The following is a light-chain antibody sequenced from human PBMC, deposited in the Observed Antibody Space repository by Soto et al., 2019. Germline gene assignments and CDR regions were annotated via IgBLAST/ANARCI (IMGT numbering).Light chain of an antibody. V-gene: IGLV2-14*03. CDR1: SSDVGGYNY. J-gene: IGLJ1*01. CDR3: SSYTSSSTLYV. Sequence: QSVLTQPASVSGSPGQSITISCTESSSDVGGYNYVSWYQHHPGRAPKLIIYDVSNRPSGVSNRFSGSKSGNTASLTISGLQAEDEADYYCSSYTSSSTLYVFGTGTKVTVL. CDR2: DVS.